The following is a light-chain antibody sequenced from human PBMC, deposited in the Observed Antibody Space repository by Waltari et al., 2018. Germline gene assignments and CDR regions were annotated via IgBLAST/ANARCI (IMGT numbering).Light chain of an antibody. Sequence: DIVMTQSPDSLAVSLGERATIHCESSQSVLYSSNNKNYLAWYQQKPGQPPKLLIYWASTRDSGVPDRFSGSGSGTDFTLSISSLQAEDVAFYYCQQYYTTPWTFGQGTKVEIK. CDR1: QSVLYSSNNKNY. V-gene: IGKV4-1*01. CDR2: WAS. CDR3: QQYYTTPWT. J-gene: IGKJ1*01.